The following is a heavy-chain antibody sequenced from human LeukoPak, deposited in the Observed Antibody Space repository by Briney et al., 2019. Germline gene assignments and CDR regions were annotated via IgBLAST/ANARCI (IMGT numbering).Heavy chain of an antibody. CDR3: ARVVRYSSATGPEY. CDR1: GFTFSSYW. D-gene: IGHD6-19*01. V-gene: IGHV3-74*01. Sequence: GGSLRLSCAASGFTFSSYWMHWVRQAPGKGLVWVSRINTDGSSTTYADSVKGRFTISRDNAKNTLYLQMNSLRTDDTAVYYCARVVRYSSATGPEYWGQGTLVTVSS. J-gene: IGHJ4*02. CDR2: INTDGSST.